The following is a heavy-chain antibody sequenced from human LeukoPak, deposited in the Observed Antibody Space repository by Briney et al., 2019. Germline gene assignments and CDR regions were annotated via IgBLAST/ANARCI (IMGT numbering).Heavy chain of an antibody. D-gene: IGHD6-13*01. CDR2: IYYSGCT. V-gene: IGHV4-59*08. CDR3: ARGWVAAAGTNWFDP. Sequence: SETLSLTCTVSGGSISSYYWSWIRQPPGKGLEWIGYIYYSGCTNYNPSLKSRVTISVDTSKNQFSLKLSSVTAADTAVYYCARGWVAAAGTNWFDPWGQGTLVTVSS. J-gene: IGHJ5*02. CDR1: GGSISSYY.